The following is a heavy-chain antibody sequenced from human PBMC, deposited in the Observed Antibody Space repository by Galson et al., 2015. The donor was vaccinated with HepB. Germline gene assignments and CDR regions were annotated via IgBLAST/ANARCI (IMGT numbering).Heavy chain of an antibody. CDR3: ARDLTGYSSTWRRYWFFDL. CDR2: ISSSSTTI. D-gene: IGHD6-13*01. Sequence: SLRLSCAASGFTFSSYSMNWVRQAPGEGLEWVSFISSSSTTISYADSVTGRFTISRDDAKNSLYLQMNSLRAEDTAVYYCARDLTGYSSTWRRYWFFDLWGRGTLVTVSS. V-gene: IGHV3-48*04. CDR1: GFTFSSYS. J-gene: IGHJ2*01.